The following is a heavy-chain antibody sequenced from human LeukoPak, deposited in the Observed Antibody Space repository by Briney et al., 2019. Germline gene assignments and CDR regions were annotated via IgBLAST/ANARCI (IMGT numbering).Heavy chain of an antibody. V-gene: IGHV3-11*06. CDR2: ISSSSSYI. CDR3: ARPRYYDSSGTFQH. J-gene: IGHJ1*01. Sequence: GGSLRLSCAASGFTFSDYYMSWIRQAPGKGLEWVSYISSSSSYIYYADSVKGRFTISRDNAKNSLYLQMNSLRAEDTAVYYCARPRYYDSSGTFQHWGQGTLVTVSS. D-gene: IGHD3-22*01. CDR1: GFTFSDYY.